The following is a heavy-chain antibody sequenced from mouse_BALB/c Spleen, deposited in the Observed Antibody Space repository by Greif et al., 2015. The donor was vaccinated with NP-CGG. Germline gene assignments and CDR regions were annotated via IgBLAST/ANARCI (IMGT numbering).Heavy chain of an antibody. V-gene: IGHV1-20*02. CDR3: ARNYYGSSPWYFDV. D-gene: IGHD1-1*01. CDR1: GYSFTGYF. J-gene: IGHJ1*01. Sequence: VQLQQSGPELVKPGASVKISCKASGYSFTGYFMNWVMQSHGKSLEWIGRINPYNGDTFYNQKFKGKATLTVDKSSSTAHMELRSLASEDSAVYYCARNYYGSSPWYFDVWGAGTTVTVSS. CDR2: INPYNGDT.